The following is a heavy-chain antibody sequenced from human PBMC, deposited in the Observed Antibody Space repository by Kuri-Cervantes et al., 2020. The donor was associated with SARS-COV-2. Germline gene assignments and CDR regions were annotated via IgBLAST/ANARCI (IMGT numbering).Heavy chain of an antibody. CDR2: INSDGSVT. CDR1: GFTVSSNY. J-gene: IGHJ6*03. CDR3: ARVETSHYSSYYMDV. Sequence: GESLKISCAASGFTVSSNYMSWVRQAPGKGLVWVSRINSDGSVTSYPDSVEGRFTISRDNAKNTLSLQMNSLSAEDTAVYFCARVETSHYSSYYMDVWGKGTTVTVSS. V-gene: IGHV3-74*01.